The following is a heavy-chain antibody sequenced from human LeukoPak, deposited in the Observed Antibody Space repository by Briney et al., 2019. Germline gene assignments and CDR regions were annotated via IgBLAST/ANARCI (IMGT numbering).Heavy chain of an antibody. V-gene: IGHV4-39*07. J-gene: IGHJ4*02. CDR1: GGSISSSSYY. CDR3: ARDGRFPPEVLPRYFDY. CDR2: IYYSGST. Sequence: SETLSLTRTVSGGSISSSSYYWGWIRQPPGKGLEWIGSIYYSGSTYYNPSLKSRVTISLDTSRNQFSLRLNSVTAADTAVYYCARDGRFPPEVLPRYFDYWGQGTLVTVSS. D-gene: IGHD1-26*01.